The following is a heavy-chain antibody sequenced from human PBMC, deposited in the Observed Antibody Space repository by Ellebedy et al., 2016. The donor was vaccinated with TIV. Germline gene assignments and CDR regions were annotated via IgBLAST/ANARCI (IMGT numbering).Heavy chain of an antibody. Sequence: MPSETLSLTCTVSGGSMHNNYWSRIRQSPGKGLEWIGYIFSSGSSDHNPSLNSRVTISVDTSKNQFFLRLNSVTAADTAVYYCARRRSYLAHDFWGQGTLVIVSS. CDR2: IFSSGSS. D-gene: IGHD1-26*01. CDR3: ARRRSYLAHDF. CDR1: GGSMHNNY. J-gene: IGHJ4*02. V-gene: IGHV4-59*08.